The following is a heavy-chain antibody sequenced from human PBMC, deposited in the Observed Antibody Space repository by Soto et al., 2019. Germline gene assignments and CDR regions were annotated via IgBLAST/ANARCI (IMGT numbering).Heavy chain of an antibody. CDR2: IIPIFGTA. D-gene: IGHD3-22*01. J-gene: IGHJ1*01. V-gene: IGHV1-69*13. Sequence: SVKVSCKASGGPFSSYAISWVRQAPGQGLEWMGGIIPIFGTANYAQKFQGRVTITADESTSTAYMELSRLTSDDTAVYFCATDDGHYYGSVWGQGTLVTVSS. CDR3: ATDDGHYYGSV. CDR1: GGPFSSYA.